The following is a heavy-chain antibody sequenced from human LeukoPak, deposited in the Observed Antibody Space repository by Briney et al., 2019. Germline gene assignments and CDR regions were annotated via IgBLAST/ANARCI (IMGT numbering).Heavy chain of an antibody. CDR1: GYTFTSYG. Sequence: ASVKVSCKASGYTFTSYGISWVRRAPGQGLEWMGWISAYNGNTNYAQKLQGRVTMTTDTSTSTAYMELRSLRSDDTAVYYCARDGRVALASRFDYWGQRTLVTVSS. J-gene: IGHJ4*02. V-gene: IGHV1-18*01. CDR3: ARDGRVALASRFDY. D-gene: IGHD1-26*01. CDR2: ISAYNGNT.